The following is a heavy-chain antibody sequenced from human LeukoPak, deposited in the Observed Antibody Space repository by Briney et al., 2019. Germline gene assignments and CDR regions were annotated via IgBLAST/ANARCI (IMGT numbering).Heavy chain of an antibody. CDR1: GFTFSSFG. J-gene: IGHJ4*02. CDR3: ARGCGGGPGCYILDY. V-gene: IGHV3-33*01. CDR2: IWPDGSNE. Sequence: PGGSLRLSCAASGFTFSSFGMHWVRQAPGKGLEWVTIIWPDGSNEVYIESVKGRFTISRDNSKNTLYQHMNSLRGEDTAMYYCARGCGGGPGCYILDYWGQGTLVTVSS. D-gene: IGHD2-21*01.